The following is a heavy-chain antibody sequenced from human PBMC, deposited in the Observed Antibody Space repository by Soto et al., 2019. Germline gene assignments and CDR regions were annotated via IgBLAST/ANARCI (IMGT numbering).Heavy chain of an antibody. V-gene: IGHV4-59*01. CDR1: GGSISSYY. CDR3: ARVGGTEKGFDY. D-gene: IGHD3-16*01. J-gene: IGHJ4*02. CDR2: IYYSGST. Sequence: SETLSLTCTFSGGSISSYYWSWIRQPPGKGLEWIGYIYYSGSTNYNPSLKSRVTISVDTSKNQFSLKLSSVTAADTAVYYCARVGGTEKGFDYWGQGTLVTVSS.